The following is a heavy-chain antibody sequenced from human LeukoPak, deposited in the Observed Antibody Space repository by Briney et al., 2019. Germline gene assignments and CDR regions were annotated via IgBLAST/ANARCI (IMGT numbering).Heavy chain of an antibody. V-gene: IGHV3-74*01. Sequence: GGSLRLSCVVSGYIFTDYWLHWVRLVPAKGLVWVARINLDGTTTRYVDSVRGRFTISRDNADNTLYLQMNSLRVEDTAVYFCVRDRGTNRNWFDPWGPGTQVTVSS. J-gene: IGHJ5*02. D-gene: IGHD1-7*01. CDR2: INLDGTTT. CDR1: GYIFTDYW. CDR3: VRDRGTNRNWFDP.